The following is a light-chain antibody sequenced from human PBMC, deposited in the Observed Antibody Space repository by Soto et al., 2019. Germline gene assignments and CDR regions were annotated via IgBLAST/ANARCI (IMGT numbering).Light chain of an antibody. CDR3: QHYDSYPYT. CDR2: AAS. J-gene: IGKJ2*01. CDR1: HVVSNY. Sequence: AIRMTQSPSSLSASIGDRVTITCRASHVVSNYLAWYQQKPGIAPKALIYAASFLQSGVPSRFSGSGSGTDFSLTISCLQSEDFATYYCQHYDSYPYTFGQGTTLQMK. V-gene: IGKV1-8*01.